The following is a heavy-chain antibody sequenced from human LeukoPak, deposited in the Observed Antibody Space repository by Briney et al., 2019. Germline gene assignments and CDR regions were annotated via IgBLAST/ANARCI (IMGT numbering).Heavy chain of an antibody. CDR2: INHSGST. V-gene: IGHV4-39*07. D-gene: IGHD3-22*01. J-gene: IGHJ4*02. CDR1: GGSISSGDYY. Sequence: PSETLSLTCTVSGGSISSGDYYWSWIRQPPGKGLEWIGEINHSGSTNYNPSLKSRVTISVDTSKNQFSLKLSSVTAADTAVYYCARVSSPDSSGTVDYWGQGTLVTVSS. CDR3: ARVSSPDSSGTVDY.